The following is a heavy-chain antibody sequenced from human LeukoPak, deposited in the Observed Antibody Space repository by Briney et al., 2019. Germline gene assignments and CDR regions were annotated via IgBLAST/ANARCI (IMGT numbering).Heavy chain of an antibody. CDR1: GFTFSSYA. CDR3: ARGPYYAWIAFQASNWYFDL. Sequence: PGGSLRLSCTASGFTFSSYAMHWVRQAPGRGLEYVFGISSKGDRTYYSTSVKGRFTISRDNSKNTLYLHMGSLRSEDTAVYYCARGPYYAWIAFQASNWYFDLWGRGTLVTVSS. V-gene: IGHV3-64*01. CDR2: ISSKGDRT. J-gene: IGHJ2*01. D-gene: IGHD3-22*01.